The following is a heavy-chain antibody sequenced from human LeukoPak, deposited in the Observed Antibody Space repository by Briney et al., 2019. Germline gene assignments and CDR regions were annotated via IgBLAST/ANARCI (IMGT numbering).Heavy chain of an antibody. CDR1: GYTFTSYY. D-gene: IGHD2-2*01. CDR3: ARGPYIVAVPAALDFDY. Sequence: ASVKVSCKASGYTFTSYYMHWVRQAPGQGLEWMGIINPSGGSTSYAQKFQGRVTMTRDTSTSTVYMELSSLRSEDTAVYYCARGPYIVAVPAALDFDYWGQGTLVTVSS. J-gene: IGHJ4*02. CDR2: INPSGGST. V-gene: IGHV1-46*01.